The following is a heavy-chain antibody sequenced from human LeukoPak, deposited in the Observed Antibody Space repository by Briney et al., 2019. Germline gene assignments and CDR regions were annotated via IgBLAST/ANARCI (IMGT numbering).Heavy chain of an antibody. V-gene: IGHV1-3*01. Sequence: GASVKVSCKTSGYTFTSYAMHWVRQAPGQRLEWMGWINAGYGNTKYSQKFQDRVTITRDTSATTAYMELSSLKSEDTAVYYCARATSSSWYETVFDYWGQGTLVIVSS. D-gene: IGHD6-13*01. CDR1: GYTFTSYA. J-gene: IGHJ4*02. CDR3: ARATSSSWYETVFDY. CDR2: INAGYGNT.